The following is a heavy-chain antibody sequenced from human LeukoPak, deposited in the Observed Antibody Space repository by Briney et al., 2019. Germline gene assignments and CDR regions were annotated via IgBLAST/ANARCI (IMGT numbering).Heavy chain of an antibody. Sequence: SETLSLTCTVAGGSLSSSRYYWGWIRHPPGKGLEGIGSIYYSGSTYYNPSLKSRVTITVDTSKNQFSRKLSSVAAADTAVYYCARFWGSNYWGQGTLVTVSS. J-gene: IGHJ4*02. CDR2: IYYSGST. CDR1: GGSLSSSRYY. D-gene: IGHD7-27*01. V-gene: IGHV4-39*01. CDR3: ARFWGSNY.